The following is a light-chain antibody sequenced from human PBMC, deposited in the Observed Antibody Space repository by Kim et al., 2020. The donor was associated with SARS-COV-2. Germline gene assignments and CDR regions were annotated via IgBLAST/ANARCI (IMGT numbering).Light chain of an antibody. J-gene: IGLJ2*01. CDR1: HSDVASSNY. CDR2: DVS. V-gene: IGLV2-14*03. Sequence: SRTISRTGTHSDVASSNYVSWYPQHPGKAPKLMLYDVSYRPSGFSNRLSGSKSGNTASLTISGLQAEDEADYYCSSYTSSSTLVFGGGTQLTVL. CDR3: SSYTSSSTLV.